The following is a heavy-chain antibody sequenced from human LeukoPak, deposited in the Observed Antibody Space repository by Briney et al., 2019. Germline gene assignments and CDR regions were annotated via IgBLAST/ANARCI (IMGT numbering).Heavy chain of an antibody. V-gene: IGHV4-59*08. D-gene: IGHD5-18*01. CDR3: AGRGYSYGYDGFDY. CDR1: GGSLSSYY. CDR2: IYYSGST. Sequence: MPSETLSLTCTVSGGSLSSYYWSWLRQPPGKGLEWVGYIYYSGSTNYNPSLKSRVTISVDTAKNQFSLKLSSVTAADTAVYYCAGRGYSYGYDGFDYWGQGTLVTVSS. J-gene: IGHJ4*02.